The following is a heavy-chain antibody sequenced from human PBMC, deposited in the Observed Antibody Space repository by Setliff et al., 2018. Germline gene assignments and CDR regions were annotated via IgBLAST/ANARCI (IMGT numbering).Heavy chain of an antibody. V-gene: IGHV5-10-1*01. CDR3: ARPIESSRWHPFDS. D-gene: IGHD2-2*01. J-gene: IGHJ5*01. Sequence: GESLKISCRGSEYSFIDYWISWVRQKPGGGLEWMGKVDPSDSYATYGPSLQGHVIISVDTSINTVYLQWSRLEASDSGIYYCARPIESSRWHPFDSWGQGTLVTVSS. CDR1: EYSFIDYW. CDR2: VDPSDSYA.